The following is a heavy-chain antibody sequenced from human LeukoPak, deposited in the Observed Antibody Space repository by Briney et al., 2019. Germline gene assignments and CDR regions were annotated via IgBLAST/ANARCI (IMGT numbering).Heavy chain of an antibody. D-gene: IGHD4/OR15-4a*01. Sequence: PLGSLRLSCAASGCTFSGYYMHWVRQAPGKGLEWVGVIYYNGSNKYYADYVKGGFTISTDKPKNPQSLQMNSRRDEDTALYYCACKSVLPRYHSYYGLDVWGQGTTVTVSS. CDR2: IYYNGSNK. CDR3: ACKSVLPRYHSYYGLDV. CDR1: GCTFSGYY. V-gene: IGHV3-30-3*01. J-gene: IGHJ6*02.